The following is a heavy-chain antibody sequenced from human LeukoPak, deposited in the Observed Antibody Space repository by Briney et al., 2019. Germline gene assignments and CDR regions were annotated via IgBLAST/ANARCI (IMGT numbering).Heavy chain of an antibody. CDR3: ASGTPRLGGSYSGAVDI. CDR2: IYHSGST. V-gene: IGHV4-30-2*01. D-gene: IGHD1-26*01. J-gene: IGHJ3*02. CDR1: GGSISSGGYY. Sequence: PSETLSLTCTVSGGSISSGGYYWSWIRQPPGKGLEWIGYIYHSGSTYYNPSLKSRVTISVDRSKNQFSLKLSSVTAADTAVYYCASGTPRLGGSYSGAVDIWGQGTMVTVSS.